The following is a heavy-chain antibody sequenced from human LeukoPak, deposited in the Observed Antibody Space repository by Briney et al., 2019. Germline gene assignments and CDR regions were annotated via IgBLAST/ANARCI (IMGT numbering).Heavy chain of an antibody. Sequence: SETLSLTCTVSDGSINSNHYYWGWIRQPPGRGLEWIGSIHYSGSTYYYPSLKSRFTISVDTSKNQFSLRLSSVTAADTAVYYCARSLPWFGDLGFFDNWGQGTLVGVSS. CDR3: ARSLPWFGDLGFFDN. D-gene: IGHD3-10*01. CDR2: IHYSGST. J-gene: IGHJ4*02. CDR1: DGSINSNHYY. V-gene: IGHV4-39*01.